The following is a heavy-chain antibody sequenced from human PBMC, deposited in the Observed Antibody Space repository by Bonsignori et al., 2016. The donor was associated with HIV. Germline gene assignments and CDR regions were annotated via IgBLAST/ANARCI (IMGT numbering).Heavy chain of an antibody. CDR3: ARDPRIAAGD. CDR2: INPNSGGT. D-gene: IGHD6-13*01. J-gene: IGHJ4*02. Sequence: WVRQAPGQGLEWMGWINPNSGGTNYAQKFQGRVIMTRDTSISTAYMELSRLRSDDTAVYYCARDPRIAAGDWGQGTLVTVSS. V-gene: IGHV1-2*02.